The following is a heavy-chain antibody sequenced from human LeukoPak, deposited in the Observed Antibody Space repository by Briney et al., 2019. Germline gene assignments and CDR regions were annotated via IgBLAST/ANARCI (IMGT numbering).Heavy chain of an antibody. Sequence: ASETLSLTCTVSGGSISSYYWSWIRQPPGKGLEWIGYIYTSGSTNYNPSLKSRVTISVDTSKNQFSLKLSSVTAADTAVYYCAETDGYNGGIFDYWGQGTLVTVSS. D-gene: IGHD5-24*01. CDR2: IYTSGST. J-gene: IGHJ4*02. V-gene: IGHV4-4*09. CDR1: GGSISSYY. CDR3: AETDGYNGGIFDY.